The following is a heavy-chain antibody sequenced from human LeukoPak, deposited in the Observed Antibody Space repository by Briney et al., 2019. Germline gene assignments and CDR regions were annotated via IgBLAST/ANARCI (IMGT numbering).Heavy chain of an antibody. D-gene: IGHD2/OR15-2a*01. J-gene: IGHJ3*02. Sequence: GGSLRLSCATSGFTLSGSSMHWVRQAPGKGLEWVAVIWYDGSNKNYVDSVKGRFTISRDNPKNTLYLQMNSLRAEDTAVYYCTRGKNFRADAFDIWGQGTMVTVSS. CDR2: IWYDGSNK. CDR1: GFTLSGSS. V-gene: IGHV3-33*01. CDR3: TRGKNFRADAFDI.